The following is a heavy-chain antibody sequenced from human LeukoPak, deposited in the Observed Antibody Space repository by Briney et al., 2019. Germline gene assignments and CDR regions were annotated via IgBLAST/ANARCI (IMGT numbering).Heavy chain of an antibody. D-gene: IGHD3-22*01. J-gene: IGHJ4*02. CDR2: INWNSGSI. CDR3: AKSYYYDSSGFMSH. Sequence: GRSLRLSCAASGFTFGDYAMHWVRQAPGKGLEWVSGINWNSGSIGYADSVKGRFTISRDNAKNSLYLQMNSLRAEDTALYYCAKSYYYDSSGFMSHWGQGTLVTVSS. CDR1: GFTFGDYA. V-gene: IGHV3-9*01.